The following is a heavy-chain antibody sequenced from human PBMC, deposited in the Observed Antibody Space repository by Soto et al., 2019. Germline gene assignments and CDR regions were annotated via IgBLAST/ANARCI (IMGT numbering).Heavy chain of an antibody. J-gene: IGHJ6*03. V-gene: IGHV3-15*01. CDR1: GFTFSNAW. CDR3: TTEYSSSYSSGYYYYYYMDV. D-gene: IGHD6-6*01. CDR2: IKSKTDGGTT. Sequence: GWSLRLSCAASGFTFSNAWMSWVRQAPGKGLEWVGRIKSKTDGGTTDYAAPVKGRFTISRDDSKNTLYLQMNSLKTEDTAVYYCTTEYSSSYSSGYYYYYYMDVWGKGTTVTVSS.